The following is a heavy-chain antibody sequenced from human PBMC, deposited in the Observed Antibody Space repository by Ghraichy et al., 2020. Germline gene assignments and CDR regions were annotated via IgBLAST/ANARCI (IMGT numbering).Heavy chain of an antibody. D-gene: IGHD6-19*01. CDR1: GFTFSSYW. V-gene: IGHV3-7*01. Sequence: LSLTCAASGFTFSSYWMSWVRQAPGKGLEWVANIKKDGSEKYYVDSVKGRFTISRDIAKNSLYLQMNSLRAEDTAVYYCARLYSSGWYGPDYWGQGTLVIVSS. CDR3: ARLYSSGWYGPDY. CDR2: IKKDGSEK. J-gene: IGHJ4*02.